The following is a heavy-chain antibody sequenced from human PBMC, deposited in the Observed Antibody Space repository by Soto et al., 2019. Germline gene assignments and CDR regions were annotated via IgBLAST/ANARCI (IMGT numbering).Heavy chain of an antibody. Sequence: GQAVKLSAKVGGYSVSGSCIPWVHPQPRKGLQWMGRIDPSDSQTYYSPSFRGHVTISATKSITTVFLQWSSLRASDTAMYYCARQIYDSDTGPNFHYYVDSWGQGTPVTVSS. CDR1: GYSVSGSC. CDR2: IDPSDSQT. V-gene: IGHV5-10-1*01. D-gene: IGHD3-22*01. J-gene: IGHJ4*02. CDR3: ARQIYDSDTGPNFHYYVDS.